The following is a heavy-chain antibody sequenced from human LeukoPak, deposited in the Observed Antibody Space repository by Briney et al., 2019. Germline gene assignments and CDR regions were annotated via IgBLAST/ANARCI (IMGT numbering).Heavy chain of an antibody. CDR1: GGSISSNNYY. D-gene: IGHD3-10*01. V-gene: IGHV4-39*07. J-gene: IGHJ4*02. CDR3: ARVGTMVRGVIDY. CDR2: IYYSGST. Sequence: PSETLSLTCTVSGGSISSNNYYWGWIRQPPGKGLEWIGSIYYSGSTYYNPSLKSRVTISVDTSKNQFSLKLSSVTAADTAVYYCARVGTMVRGVIDYWGQGTLVTVSS.